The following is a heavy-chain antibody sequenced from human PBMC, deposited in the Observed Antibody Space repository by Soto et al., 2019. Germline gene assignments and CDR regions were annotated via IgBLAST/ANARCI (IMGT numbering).Heavy chain of an antibody. CDR3: ARTESRSYYYSGMDI. CDR1: GGSFSDYL. D-gene: IGHD3-16*01. CDR2: INDSGST. Sequence: PSETLSLTCTVYGGSFSDYLWSWIRQSPGKGLEWIGEINDSGSTNYNSFLKGRVTISLGTSKNQFSLKLRFVTAADTAVYYCARTESRSYYYSGMDIWGQGTTVT. J-gene: IGHJ6*02. V-gene: IGHV4-34*01.